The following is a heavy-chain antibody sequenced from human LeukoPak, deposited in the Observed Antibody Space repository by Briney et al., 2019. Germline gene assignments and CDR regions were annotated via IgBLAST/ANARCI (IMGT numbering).Heavy chain of an antibody. J-gene: IGHJ5*02. CDR2: IYSTGTT. CDR1: GGSMNQYY. D-gene: IGHD5-12*01. CDR3: AREARSGYEGFWSDP. Sequence: SETLSLTCTVYGGSMNQYYWSWIRQPAGKGLEWIGRIYSTGTTYYKPSLKSRVTMSVDTSHNQFFLKLNSVTAADTAVYYCAREARSGYEGFWSDPWGQGTVVTVSS. V-gene: IGHV4-4*07.